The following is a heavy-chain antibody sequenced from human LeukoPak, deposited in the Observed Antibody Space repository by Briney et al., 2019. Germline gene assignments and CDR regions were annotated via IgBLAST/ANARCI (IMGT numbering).Heavy chain of an antibody. J-gene: IGHJ4*02. CDR3: ARVTDSSSWVIAY. CDR2: IKGDGGST. V-gene: IGHV3-74*01. CDR1: GFTFSSYS. Sequence: GGSLRLSCAASGFTFSSYSMHWVRQAPGKGLVWVSRIKGDGGSTNYADSVRGRFTISRDNAKNTLYLQMNSLRAEDTAVYYCARVTDSSSWVIAYWGQGTLVTVSS. D-gene: IGHD6-13*01.